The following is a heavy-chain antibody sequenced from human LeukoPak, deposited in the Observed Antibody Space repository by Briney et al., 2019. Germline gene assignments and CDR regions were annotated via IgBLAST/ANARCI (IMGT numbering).Heavy chain of an antibody. Sequence: GGSLRLSCAASGFTFSTYWMYWVRQTPGKGLVWVSRINSDGSTTNYADSVKGRFTISRDNAKNSLYLQMNSLRAEDTAVHYCAREDSSGYYKGLDYWGHGTLVTVSS. J-gene: IGHJ4*01. V-gene: IGHV3-74*01. D-gene: IGHD3-22*01. CDR1: GFTFSTYW. CDR3: AREDSSGYYKGLDY. CDR2: INSDGSTT.